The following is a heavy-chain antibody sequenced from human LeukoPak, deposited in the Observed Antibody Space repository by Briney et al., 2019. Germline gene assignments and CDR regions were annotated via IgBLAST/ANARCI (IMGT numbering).Heavy chain of an antibody. CDR2: INHSGST. J-gene: IGHJ4*02. CDR1: GGSFSGYY. D-gene: IGHD3-9*01. Sequence: SETLSLTCAVYGGSFSGYYWSWIRQPPGKGLEWIGEINHSGSTNYNPSLKSRVTISVDKSKNQFSLKLSSVTAADTAVYYCARNYDILTGYYFFDYWGQGTLVTVSS. CDR3: ARNYDILTGYYFFDY. V-gene: IGHV4-34*01.